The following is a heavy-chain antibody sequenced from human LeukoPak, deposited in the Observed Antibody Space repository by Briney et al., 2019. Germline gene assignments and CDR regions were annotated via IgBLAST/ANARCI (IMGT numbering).Heavy chain of an antibody. Sequence: SQTLSLTCAISGDSVSNNDGAWNWIRQSPSRGLEWLGRTYYRSQWYNDYARSVMSRISVGPDTSKNQFSLQLRSVTPDDTAVYYCAGGYAFDVWGQGTTVIVSS. J-gene: IGHJ3*01. CDR2: TYYRSQWYN. V-gene: IGHV6-1*01. CDR3: AGGYAFDV. CDR1: GDSVSNNDGA.